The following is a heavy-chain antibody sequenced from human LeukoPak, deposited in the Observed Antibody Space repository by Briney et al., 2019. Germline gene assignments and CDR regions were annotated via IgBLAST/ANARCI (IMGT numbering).Heavy chain of an antibody. CDR2: IYTGGGT. Sequence: PGGSLRLSCAASGFTVSSNYMSWVRQAPGKGLEWVSVIYTGGGTYYADSVKGRFTISRDNSKNTLYLQMNSLRAEDTAVYYCAKDRDFNWFDPWGQGTLVTVSS. D-gene: IGHD3-10*01. J-gene: IGHJ5*02. CDR3: AKDRDFNWFDP. CDR1: GFTVSSNY. V-gene: IGHV3-53*01.